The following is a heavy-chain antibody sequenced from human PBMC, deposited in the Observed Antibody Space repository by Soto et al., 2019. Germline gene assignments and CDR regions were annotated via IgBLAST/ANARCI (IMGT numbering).Heavy chain of an antibody. V-gene: IGHV3-21*01. CDR1: GFTFSSYS. Sequence: GGSLRLSCAASGFTFSSYSMNWVRQAPGKGLEWVSSISSSSSYIYYADSVKGRFTISRDNAKNSLYLQMNSLRAEDTAVYYCARGPLRFLEWLENWFDPWGQGTLVTVSS. CDR2: ISSSSSYI. CDR3: ARGPLRFLEWLENWFDP. J-gene: IGHJ5*02. D-gene: IGHD3-3*01.